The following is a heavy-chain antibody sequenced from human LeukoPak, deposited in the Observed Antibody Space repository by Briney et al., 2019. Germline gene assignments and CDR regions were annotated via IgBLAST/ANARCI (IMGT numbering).Heavy chain of an antibody. CDR2: IRYDGCNK. CDR1: GFTFSSYG. D-gene: IGHD2-15*01. J-gene: IGHJ3*02. CDR3: AKAYFNCSGGSCYYPDAFDI. Sequence: GRSLRISCAAPGFTFSSYGMHWVRQAPCKGLVRLAFIRYDGCNKYNAESVKGRFTTSIDNSKNTLYLQMNILRVEDTAVYYCAKAYFNCSGGSCYYPDAFDIWGQGTMVTVSS. V-gene: IGHV3-30*02.